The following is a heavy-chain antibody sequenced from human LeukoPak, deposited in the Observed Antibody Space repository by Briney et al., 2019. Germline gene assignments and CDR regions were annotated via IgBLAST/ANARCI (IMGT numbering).Heavy chain of an antibody. Sequence: GGSLRLSCAASGFTFSSYGMHWVRQAPGKGLEWVAVISYDESNKYYADSVKGRFTISRDNSKNTLYLQMNNLRAEDTAVYYCASSYGDYVVYWGQGTLVTVSS. J-gene: IGHJ4*02. CDR1: GFTFSSYG. CDR3: ASSYGDYVVY. D-gene: IGHD4-17*01. CDR2: ISYDESNK. V-gene: IGHV3-30*03.